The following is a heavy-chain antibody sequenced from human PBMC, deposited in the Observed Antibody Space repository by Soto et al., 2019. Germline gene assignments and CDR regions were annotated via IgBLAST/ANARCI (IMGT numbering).Heavy chain of an antibody. D-gene: IGHD4-17*01. CDR1: GYTFTEYG. J-gene: IGHJ4*02. V-gene: IGHV1-18*01. CDR2: ISPYNGKT. Sequence: WASVKVSCKTSGYTFTEYGISWFRQAPGQGLEWMGWISPYNGKTNYIQEFQDRVTITTDTSSTTVYMDLRTLKSDDTAIYFCAGADYGDTKIYSFDHWGQGTLVTVSS. CDR3: AGADYGDTKIYSFDH.